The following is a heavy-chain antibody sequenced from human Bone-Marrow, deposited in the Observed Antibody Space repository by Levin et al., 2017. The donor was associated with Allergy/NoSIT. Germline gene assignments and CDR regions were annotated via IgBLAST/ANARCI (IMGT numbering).Heavy chain of an antibody. Sequence: GGSLRLSCAASGFTLSTYGMHWVRQAPGRGLEWVAVMSYDGTKKYYADSVKGRFTISRDNSNNTLYLRMNSLRPEDTALYYCAKDRIFGQFSTYSMDVRGQGTTVTVSS. D-gene: IGHD3/OR15-3a*01. J-gene: IGHJ6*02. V-gene: IGHV3-30*18. CDR3: AKDRIFGQFSTYSMDV. CDR1: GFTLSTYG. CDR2: MSYDGTKK.